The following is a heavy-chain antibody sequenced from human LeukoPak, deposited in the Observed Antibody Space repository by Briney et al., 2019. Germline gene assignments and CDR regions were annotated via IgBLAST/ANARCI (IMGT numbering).Heavy chain of an antibody. CDR2: IWSDGSNK. Sequence: EGSLRLSCAASGFTFSDYGIHWVRQAPGKGLEWVAVIWSDGSNKYYADSVKGRFTISRDNSKKTLYLQMNSLRVEDTAVYYCVRASGSFDYWGQGTLVTVSS. J-gene: IGHJ4*02. V-gene: IGHV3-33*01. CDR1: GFTFSDYG. CDR3: VRASGSFDY. D-gene: IGHD3-10*01.